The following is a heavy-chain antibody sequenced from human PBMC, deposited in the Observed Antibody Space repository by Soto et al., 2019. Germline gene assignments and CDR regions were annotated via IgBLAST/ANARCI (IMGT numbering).Heavy chain of an antibody. D-gene: IGHD2-2*01. J-gene: IGHJ6*02. CDR3: ARGRIVVVPAAIYYYYGMDV. CDR1: GFTFSSYS. CDR2: ISSSSSYI. Sequence: GGSLRLSCAASGFTFSSYSMNWVRQAPGKGLEWVSSISSSSSYIYYADSVKGRFTISRDNAKNSLHLQMNSLRAEDTAVYYCARGRIVVVPAAIYYYYGMDVWGQGTTVTVSS. V-gene: IGHV3-21*01.